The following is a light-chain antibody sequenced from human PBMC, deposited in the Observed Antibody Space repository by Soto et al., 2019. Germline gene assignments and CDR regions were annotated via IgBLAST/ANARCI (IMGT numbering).Light chain of an antibody. CDR3: CSYAGDSTFYV. CDR1: SSDVGNYNH. CDR2: EGS. Sequence: QSVLTQSASVSGSSGQSITISCTGTSSDVGNYNHVSWYQHHPGKAPKLMIYEGSERPSGVSNRFSGSKSGNTASLTISGLQAEDEADYYCCSYAGDSTFYVFATGTKLTVL. J-gene: IGLJ1*01. V-gene: IGLV2-23*01.